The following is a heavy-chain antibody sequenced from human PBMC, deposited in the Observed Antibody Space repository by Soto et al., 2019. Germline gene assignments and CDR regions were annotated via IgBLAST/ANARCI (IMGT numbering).Heavy chain of an antibody. V-gene: IGHV4-59*01. D-gene: IGHD6-6*01. CDR1: GESISSYY. Sequence: SENLSLTCTVYGESISSYYWRWIRQPPGKGLEWIGCIYYSGSTNYNPSLKSRVTISVDTSKNQFSLKLSSVTAADTAVYYCAISSLAGHSDYWCPRTLGSVS. CDR2: IYYSGST. J-gene: IGHJ4*02. CDR3: AISSLAGHSDY.